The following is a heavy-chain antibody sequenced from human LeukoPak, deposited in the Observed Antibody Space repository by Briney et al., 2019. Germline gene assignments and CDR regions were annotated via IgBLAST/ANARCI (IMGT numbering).Heavy chain of an antibody. CDR3: ARETHTEYFQH. Sequence: SETLSLTCTVSGGSISSGSYYWSWIRQPAGKGLEWIGRIYTSGSTNYNPSLKSRVTISVDTSKNQFSLKLSSVTAADTAVYYCARETHTEYFQHWGQGTLVTVSS. CDR1: GGSISSGSYY. J-gene: IGHJ1*01. CDR2: IYTSGST. V-gene: IGHV4-61*02.